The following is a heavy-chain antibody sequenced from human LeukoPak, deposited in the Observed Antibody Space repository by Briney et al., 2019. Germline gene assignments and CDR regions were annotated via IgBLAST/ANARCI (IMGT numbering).Heavy chain of an antibody. CDR1: GETMRNYY. CDR2: IDHSGNT. J-gene: IGHJ4*02. Sequence: SETQSLTCTVAGETMRNYYWNWIRQPPGKGLEWIGYIDHSGNTIYNYNPSLTSRVTMSVDTSKNQFSLKLSSVTAADTAVYYCARVVDTALYYFDYWGQGTLVTVSS. CDR3: ARVVDTALYYFDY. V-gene: IGHV4-59*12. D-gene: IGHD5-18*01.